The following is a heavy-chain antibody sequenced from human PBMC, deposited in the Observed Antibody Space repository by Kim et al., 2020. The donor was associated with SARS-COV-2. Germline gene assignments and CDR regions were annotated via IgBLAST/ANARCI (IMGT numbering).Heavy chain of an antibody. D-gene: IGHD3-22*01. CDR2: ISSGGSAT. CDR1: GFTFNNYA. CDR3: AKAAYSYDSSGYPGPFDY. Sequence: GGSLRLSCAASGFTFNNYAMSWVRQAPGKGLEWVSAISSGGSATFYADSVKGRFTISRDNSKNTLFLQMDSLRADDTAVYYCAKAAYSYDSSGYPGPFDYWGKGTLVTVSS. V-gene: IGHV3-23*01. J-gene: IGHJ4*02.